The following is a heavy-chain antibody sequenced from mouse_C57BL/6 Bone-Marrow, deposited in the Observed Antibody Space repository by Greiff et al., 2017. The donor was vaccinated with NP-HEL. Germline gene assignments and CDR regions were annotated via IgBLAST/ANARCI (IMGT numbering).Heavy chain of an antibody. CDR1: GYTFTSYW. Sequence: VQLQQPGAELVRPGSSVKLSCKASGYTFTSYWMDWVKQRPGQGLEWIGNIYPSDSETHYNQKFKDKATLTVDKSSSTAYMQLSSLTSEDSAVYYCARSYDYGFYFDYWGQGTTLTVSS. CDR2: IYPSDSET. CDR3: ARSYDYGFYFDY. D-gene: IGHD2-4*01. V-gene: IGHV1-61*01. J-gene: IGHJ2*01.